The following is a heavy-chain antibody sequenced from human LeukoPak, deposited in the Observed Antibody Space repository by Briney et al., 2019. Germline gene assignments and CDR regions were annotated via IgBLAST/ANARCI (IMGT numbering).Heavy chain of an antibody. CDR1: GFTFSSYG. D-gene: IGHD3-9*01. CDR3: AITSYYDILTGYWRSDDAFDI. CDR2: IWYDGSNK. Sequence: GRSLRLSCAASGFTFSSYGMHWVRQAPGKGLEWVAVIWYDGSNKYYADSVKGRFTISRDNSKNTLYLQMNSLRAEDTAVYYCAITSYYDILTGYWRSDDAFDIWGQGTMVTVSS. J-gene: IGHJ3*02. V-gene: IGHV3-33*01.